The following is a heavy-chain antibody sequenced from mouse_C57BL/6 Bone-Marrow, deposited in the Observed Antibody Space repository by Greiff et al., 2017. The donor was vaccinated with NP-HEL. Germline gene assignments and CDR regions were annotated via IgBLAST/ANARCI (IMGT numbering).Heavy chain of an antibody. D-gene: IGHD1-1*01. CDR2: FYPGSGSI. CDR3: ARHEEGGAVVATDYAMDY. CDR1: GYTFTEYT. J-gene: IGHJ4*01. V-gene: IGHV1-62-2*01. Sequence: VQLQQSGAELVKPGASVKLSCKASGYTFTEYTIHWVKQRSGQGLEWIGWFYPGSGSIKYNEKFKDKATLTADKSSSTVYMELSRLTSEDSAVYFCARHEEGGAVVATDYAMDYWGQGTSVTVSS.